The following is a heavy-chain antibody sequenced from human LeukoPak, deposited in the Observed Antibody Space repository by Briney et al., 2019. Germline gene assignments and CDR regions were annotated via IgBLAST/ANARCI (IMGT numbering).Heavy chain of an antibody. CDR1: GFTFTSSA. CDR2: IVVGSGNT. V-gene: IGHV1-58*02. J-gene: IGHJ6*03. D-gene: IGHD6-13*01. CDR3: AAAAADNYYYYYMDV. Sequence: TSVKVSCKASGFTFTSSAMQLVRQARGQRLEWIGWIVVGSGNTNYAQKFQERVTITRDMSTSTAYMELSSLRSEDTAVYYCAAAAADNYYYYYMDVWGKGTTVTVSS.